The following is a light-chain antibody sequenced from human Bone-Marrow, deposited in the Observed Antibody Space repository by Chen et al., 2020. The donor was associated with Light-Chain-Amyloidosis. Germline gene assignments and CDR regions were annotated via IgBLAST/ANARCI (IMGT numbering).Light chain of an antibody. V-gene: IGLV6-57*01. J-gene: IGLJ2*01. CDR3: QSYDIANV. Sequence: NFVLFPPHSVSESPGKTVTISCTRSSGYIAIHYVHWYQPRPGRSPTIVIYEDNQRPSGVPVRFAGSSDRSANSASLTIPGLKTEDEGDYYCQSYDIANVFGGGTKVTVL. CDR2: EDN. CDR1: SGYIAIHY.